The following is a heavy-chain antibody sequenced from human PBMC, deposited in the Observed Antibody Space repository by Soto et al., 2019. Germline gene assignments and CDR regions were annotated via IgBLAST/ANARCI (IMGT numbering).Heavy chain of an antibody. J-gene: IGHJ5*02. V-gene: IGHV4-39*01. Sequence: SETLSLTCTVSGGSISSSSYYWGWIRQPQGKGLEWIGSIYNSGRPIYLPSLKSRVTISVDSSKNLFSLKLSSVTAADTAVFFCARSRIVVVVAAISWFDPWGQGTLVTVSS. D-gene: IGHD2-15*01. CDR1: GGSISSSSYY. CDR2: IYNSGRP. CDR3: ARSRIVVVVAAISWFDP.